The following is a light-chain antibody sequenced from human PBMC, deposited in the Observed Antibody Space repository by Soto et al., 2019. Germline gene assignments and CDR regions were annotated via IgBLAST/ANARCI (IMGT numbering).Light chain of an antibody. Sequence: EIGMTQSPATLSVSPGERATLSCRASQSVRSNLAWYQQKPGQAPGLLIYGASTRATGIPARFSGSGSGTEFTLTISSLQSEDFALYYCQQYNNWLTFGGGTKVEIK. J-gene: IGKJ4*01. CDR2: GAS. CDR1: QSVRSN. CDR3: QQYNNWLT. V-gene: IGKV3-15*01.